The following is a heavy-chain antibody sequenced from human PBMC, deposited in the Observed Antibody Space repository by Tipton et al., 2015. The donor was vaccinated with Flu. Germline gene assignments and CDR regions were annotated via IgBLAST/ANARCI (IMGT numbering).Heavy chain of an antibody. Sequence: TLSLTCTVYGGSFSGYYWSWIRQPPGKGLEWIGEINHSGSTNYNPSLKSRVTISVDTSKNQFSLKLCSVTAADTAVYYCARAPSGGSSIAARPNWFDPWGQGTLVTVAA. CDR3: ARAPSGGSSIAARPNWFDP. D-gene: IGHD6-6*01. CDR1: GGSFSGYY. J-gene: IGHJ5*02. CDR2: INHSGST. V-gene: IGHV4-34*01.